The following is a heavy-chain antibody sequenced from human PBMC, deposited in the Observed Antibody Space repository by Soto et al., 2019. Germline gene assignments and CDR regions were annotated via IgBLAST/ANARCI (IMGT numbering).Heavy chain of an antibody. CDR2: IYPGDSDT. V-gene: IGHV5-51*01. D-gene: IGHD2-15*01. Sequence: GESLKISCKGSGYSFTSYWIGWVRQMPGKGLEWMGIIYPGDSDTRYNPSFQGQVTISADKSISTAYLQWGSLKASDTAMYYCARHRLKQYCSGGSCLRDYYYGMDVWGQGTTVTVSS. J-gene: IGHJ6*02. CDR3: ARHRLKQYCSGGSCLRDYYYGMDV. CDR1: GYSFTSYW.